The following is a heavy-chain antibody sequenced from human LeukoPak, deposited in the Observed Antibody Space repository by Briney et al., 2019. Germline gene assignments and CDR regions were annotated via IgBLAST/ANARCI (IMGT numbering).Heavy chain of an antibody. V-gene: IGHV4-59*01. J-gene: IGHJ5*02. D-gene: IGHD1-14*01. Sequence: SETLSLTCTVSGGSISGYYWSWIRQPPGKGLEWIGYIYYSGSTTYNPSLKSRVTISVDTSKKQFSLKLSSVTAADTAVYYCARSREVTTQYNWFDPGGQGTLVTVSS. CDR3: ARSREVTTQYNWFDP. CDR1: GGSISGYY. CDR2: IYYSGST.